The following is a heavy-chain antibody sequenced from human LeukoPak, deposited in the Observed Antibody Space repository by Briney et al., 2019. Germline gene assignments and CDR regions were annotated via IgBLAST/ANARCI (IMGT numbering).Heavy chain of an antibody. J-gene: IGHJ6*02. CDR2: ISTYNGNT. D-gene: IGHD2-21*02. Sequence: GASVKVSCKASGYTFTTYGISWVRQAPGQGLEWMGWISTYNGNTNYAQKFQGRVTMTTDTSTSTAYMELRSLRSDDTAVYYCARDPKRVVTGYYYGMDVWGQGTTVTVSS. CDR3: ARDPKRVVTGYYYGMDV. CDR1: GYTFTTYG. V-gene: IGHV1-18*01.